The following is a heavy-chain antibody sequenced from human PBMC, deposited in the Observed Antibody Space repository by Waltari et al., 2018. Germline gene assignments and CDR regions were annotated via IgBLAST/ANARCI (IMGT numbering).Heavy chain of an antibody. CDR1: GFIFSNAW. V-gene: IGHV3-15*01. D-gene: IGHD2-8*01. CDR2: MKRKSDGETT. J-gene: IGHJ4*02. CDR3: TTEVNGWRLFDY. Sequence: EVQLVESGGDLVKPGGSLRLSCPASGFIFSNAWMSWVRQAPGKGLEWIGHMKRKSDGETTDYAAPVKGRFTISIDDSKNTLHLQMNSLKIEDTGMYYCTTEVNGWRLFDYWGRGTLVTVSS.